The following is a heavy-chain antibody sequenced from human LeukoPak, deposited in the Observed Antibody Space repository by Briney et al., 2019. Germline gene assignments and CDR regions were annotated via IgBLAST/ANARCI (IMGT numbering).Heavy chain of an antibody. CDR2: MNEDGSGT. D-gene: IGHD7-27*01. J-gene: IGHJ4*02. CDR1: GFSIGSSW. CDR3: ARDPAWGAIDY. Sequence: GGSLRLSCAVSGFSIGSSWMSWVRQTPGKGLEGVADMNEDGSGTYYVDSVKGLFTVSRDNAQNSVYLQMNSLRVEDTGVYYCARDPAWGAIDYWGQGTLVTVSS. V-gene: IGHV3-7*01.